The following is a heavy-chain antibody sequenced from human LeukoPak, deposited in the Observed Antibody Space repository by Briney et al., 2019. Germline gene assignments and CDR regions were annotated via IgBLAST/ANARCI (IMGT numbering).Heavy chain of an antibody. Sequence: PSETLSLTCAVYGGSFSGYYWSCIRQPPGKGLEWIGEINHSGSTNYNPSLKSRVTISVDTSKNQFSLKLSSVTAGGTAVYYCARYYYDSSGYFDYWGQGTLVTVSS. V-gene: IGHV4-34*01. D-gene: IGHD3-22*01. J-gene: IGHJ4*02. CDR1: GGSFSGYY. CDR3: ARYYYDSSGYFDY. CDR2: INHSGST.